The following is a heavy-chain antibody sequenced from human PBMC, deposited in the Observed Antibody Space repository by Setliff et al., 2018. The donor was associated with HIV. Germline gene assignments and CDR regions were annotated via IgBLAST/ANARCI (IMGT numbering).Heavy chain of an antibody. CDR1: EVTFSTYE. CDR3: ATGHYRGSSG. V-gene: IGHV3-7*03. Sequence: GGSLRLSCAASEVTFSTYEVNWVRQAPGKGLEWVANIKQDGSDKYYVDSVKGRFTISRDNAKNSLFLQMHSLRAEDTAVYYCATGHYRGSSGWGQGTPVTVSS. J-gene: IGHJ4*02. CDR2: IKQDGSDK. D-gene: IGHD1-26*01.